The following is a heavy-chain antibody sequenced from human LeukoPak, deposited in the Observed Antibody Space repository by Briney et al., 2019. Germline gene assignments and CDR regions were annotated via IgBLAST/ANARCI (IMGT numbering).Heavy chain of an antibody. D-gene: IGHD6-13*01. CDR1: GYTFTDYY. CDR3: ARVELLIGYNY. Sequence: ASVTVSCKASGYTFTDYYIHWVRQAPGQGLEWMGWINPNSGGTNYVQKFQGRVTMTGDTSISTAYMELSRLRSDDTAVFYCARVELLIGYNYWGQGALVTVSS. V-gene: IGHV1-2*02. J-gene: IGHJ4*02. CDR2: INPNSGGT.